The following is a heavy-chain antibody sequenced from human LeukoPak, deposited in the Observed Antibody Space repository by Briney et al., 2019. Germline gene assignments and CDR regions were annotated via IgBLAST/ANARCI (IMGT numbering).Heavy chain of an antibody. CDR3: ARVILMGTFDI. CDR1: GYTFTSYY. Sequence: ASVKVSCRASGYTFTSYYIHWVRQAPGQGLEWMGWISAYNGNTNYAQKLQGRVTMTTDTSTSTAYMELRSLRSDDTAVYYCARVILMGTFDIWGQGTMVTVSS. J-gene: IGHJ3*02. V-gene: IGHV1-18*04. CDR2: ISAYNGNT. D-gene: IGHD1-26*01.